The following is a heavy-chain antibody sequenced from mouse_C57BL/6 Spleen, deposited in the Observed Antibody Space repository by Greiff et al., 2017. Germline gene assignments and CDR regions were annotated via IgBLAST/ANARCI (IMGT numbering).Heavy chain of an antibody. D-gene: IGHD2-4*01. CDR1: GYTFTSYR. J-gene: IGHJ2*01. CDR2: FNPNNDGT. Sequence: QVQLQQPGAELVKPGASVKMSCKASGYTFTSYRIDWVKQRHGQSLEWIGNFNPNNDGTKYNEKFKGKATLTVDKSSSTGYLELSRLTSDDSAVYYCARGSDYDANYFDYWGQGTTLTVSS. CDR3: ARGSDYDANYFDY. V-gene: IGHV1-47*01.